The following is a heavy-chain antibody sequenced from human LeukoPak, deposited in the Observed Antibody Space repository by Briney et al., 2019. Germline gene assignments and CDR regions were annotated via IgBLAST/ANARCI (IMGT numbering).Heavy chain of an antibody. J-gene: IGHJ4*02. V-gene: IGHV3-53*01. Sequence: GGSLRLSCAASGFTVSSNYIGWVRQAPGRGLEWDSVIYSSGATYYADSVTGRFTISRDNSKNTLSLQINSLRAEDTAVYYCARVLSDSRGWYHFDYWGQGTLVTVSS. D-gene: IGHD6-19*01. CDR3: ARVLSDSRGWYHFDY. CDR1: GFTVSSNY. CDR2: IYSSGAT.